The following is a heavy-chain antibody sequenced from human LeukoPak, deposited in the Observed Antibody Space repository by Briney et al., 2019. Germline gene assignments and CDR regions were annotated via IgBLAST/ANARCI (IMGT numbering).Heavy chain of an antibody. V-gene: IGHV3-23*01. CDR3: ARYGLLNLSEMNGFDI. CDR2: ISGSGGST. Sequence: GGSLRLSCAASGFTFSSYAMSWVRQAPGKGLEWVSAISGSGGSTYYADSVKGRFTISRDNSKNTLYLQMNSLRAEDTAMYYCARYGLLNLSEMNGFDIWGQGTMVTVSA. CDR1: GFTFSSYA. J-gene: IGHJ3*02. D-gene: IGHD5-24*01.